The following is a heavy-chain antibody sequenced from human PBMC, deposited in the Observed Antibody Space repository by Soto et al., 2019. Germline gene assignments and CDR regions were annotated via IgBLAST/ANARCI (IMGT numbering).Heavy chain of an antibody. CDR2: GWFDGSNE. J-gene: IGHJ4*02. CDR3: AKMVGVSVAAAGFDL. D-gene: IGHD6-13*01. Sequence: QVQLVESGGGVVQPGRSLRLSCVASGFIFSSYGMHWVRQAPGKGLEWVAVGWFDGSNEFYADSVKGRFTISRDNSKKTLFLQMNSLRAEDTAVYYCAKMVGVSVAAAGFDLWGQGTLVTVSS. V-gene: IGHV3-33*06. CDR1: GFIFSSYG.